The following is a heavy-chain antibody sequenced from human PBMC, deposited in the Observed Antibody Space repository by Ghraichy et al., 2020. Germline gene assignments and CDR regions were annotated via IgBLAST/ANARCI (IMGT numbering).Heavy chain of an antibody. Sequence: GGSLRLSCAASGFTFNSYGMHWVRQAPGKGLEWVAIIWYDGSNKYYADSVKGRFTISRDNSKNTLYLQMNSLRAEDTAVYYCARGYYDSSGYYAIDYWGQGTLVTVSS. CDR1: GFTFNSYG. D-gene: IGHD3-22*01. CDR3: ARGYYDSSGYYAIDY. J-gene: IGHJ4*02. CDR2: IWYDGSNK. V-gene: IGHV3-33*01.